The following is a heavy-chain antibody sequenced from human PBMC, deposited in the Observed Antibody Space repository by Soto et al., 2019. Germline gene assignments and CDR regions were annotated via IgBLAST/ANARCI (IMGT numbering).Heavy chain of an antibody. CDR1: GFTVSVDS. J-gene: IGHJ5*02. V-gene: IGHV3-53*01. CDR3: ARHDWLDP. Sequence: LRLSCAASGFTVSVDSMIRVRQAPGKGLEWVSLFYNTGFIHYADSVKGRFTISRDNSKNTLYLQMNSLRAEDTAVYFCARHDWLDPWGQGTLVTVSS. CDR2: FYNTGFI.